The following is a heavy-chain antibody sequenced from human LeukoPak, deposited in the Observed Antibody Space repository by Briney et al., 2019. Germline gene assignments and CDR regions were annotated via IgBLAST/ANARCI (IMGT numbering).Heavy chain of an antibody. V-gene: IGHV3-21*01. Sequence: GGSLRLSCAASGFTFSSYSMNWVRQAPGEGLEWVSSISSSSSYIYYADSVKGRFTISRDNAKNSLYLQMNSLRAEDTAVYYCARAGYSSGWVSGRWGQGTLVTVSS. D-gene: IGHD6-19*01. CDR3: ARAGYSSGWVSGR. CDR1: GFTFSSYS. J-gene: IGHJ4*02. CDR2: ISSSSSYI.